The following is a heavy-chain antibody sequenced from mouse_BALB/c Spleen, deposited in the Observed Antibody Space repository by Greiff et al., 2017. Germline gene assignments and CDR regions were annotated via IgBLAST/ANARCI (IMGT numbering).Heavy chain of an antibody. V-gene: IGHV5-17*02. D-gene: IGHD1-1*01. CDR3: ARGGYDGSSPWFAY. J-gene: IGHJ3*01. Sequence: EVQRVESGGDLVKPGGSLKLSCAASGFTFSSYGMSWVRQTPDKRLEWVATISSGSSTIYYADTVKGRFTISRDNPKNTLFLQMTSLRSEDTAMYYCARGGYDGSSPWFAYWGQGTLVTVSA. CDR2: ISSGSSTI. CDR1: GFTFSSYG.